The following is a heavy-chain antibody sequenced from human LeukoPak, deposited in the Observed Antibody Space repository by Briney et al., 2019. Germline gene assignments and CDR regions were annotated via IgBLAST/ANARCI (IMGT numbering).Heavy chain of an antibody. J-gene: IGHJ4*02. V-gene: IGHV3-48*01. CDR1: GFTFRTSG. CDR2: ISSSSSTI. Sequence: PGGSLRLSCAASGFTFRTSGMNWLRQAPGKGLEWVSYISSSSSTIYYADSVKGRFTISRDNAKNSLYLQMNSLRAEDTAVYYCARWVYDSSGYLDYWGQGTLVTVSS. CDR3: ARWVYDSSGYLDY. D-gene: IGHD3-22*01.